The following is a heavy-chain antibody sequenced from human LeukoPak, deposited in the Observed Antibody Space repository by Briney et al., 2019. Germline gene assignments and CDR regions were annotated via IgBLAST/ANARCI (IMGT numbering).Heavy chain of an antibody. CDR3: ARDREALDY. Sequence: GGSLRLSCAASGFTFSSYAMHWVRQAPGKGLEWVAVISYDGSNKYYADSVKGRFTISRDNSKNTLYLQMNSLRAEDTAVYYCARDREALDYWGQGTLVTVSS. CDR1: GFTFSSYA. J-gene: IGHJ4*02. V-gene: IGHV3-30*04. CDR2: ISYDGSNK. D-gene: IGHD1-26*01.